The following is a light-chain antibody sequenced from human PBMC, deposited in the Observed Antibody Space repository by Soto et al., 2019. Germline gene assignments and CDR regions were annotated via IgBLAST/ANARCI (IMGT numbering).Light chain of an antibody. CDR1: QRVSRN. V-gene: IGKV3-15*01. J-gene: IGKJ1*01. CDR2: DAS. Sequence: EIVMTQSPSTLSVSPGGRSTLSFRASQRVSRNLAWYQQKPGQAPRLLIYDASTRATGIPARFSGSGSETDFTLTISSLQSEDYAIYYCQQYNNWPPWTFGQGTKVDIK. CDR3: QQYNNWPPWT.